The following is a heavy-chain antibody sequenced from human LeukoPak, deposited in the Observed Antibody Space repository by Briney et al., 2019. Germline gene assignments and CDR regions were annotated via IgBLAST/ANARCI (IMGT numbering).Heavy chain of an antibody. D-gene: IGHD6-19*01. J-gene: IGHJ5*02. V-gene: IGHV3-7*01. CDR2: IKEDGSEK. Sequence: SGGSLKLSCAASGFTFSGYWMSWVRQAPGKGLEWLANIKEDGSEKYYVDSVKGRFTISRDNAKSSLYLQMKSLRAEDTAVYYCARAVASNWFDPWGQGTLVTVSS. CDR1: GFTFSGYW. CDR3: ARAVASNWFDP.